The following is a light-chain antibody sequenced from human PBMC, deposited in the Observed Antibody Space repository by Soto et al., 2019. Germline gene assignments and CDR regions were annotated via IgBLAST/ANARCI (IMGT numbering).Light chain of an antibody. CDR2: GAS. CDR3: QQYNNWPRGFT. CDR1: QSVSSN. V-gene: IGKV3-15*01. Sequence: EIVMTQSPATLSVSPGERATLSCRASQSVSSNLAWYQQKPGQAPRLLIYGASTRATGIPARFGGSGSGTEFTLTISSLQSEDFAVYYCQQYNNWPRGFTFGPGTKVDIK. J-gene: IGKJ3*01.